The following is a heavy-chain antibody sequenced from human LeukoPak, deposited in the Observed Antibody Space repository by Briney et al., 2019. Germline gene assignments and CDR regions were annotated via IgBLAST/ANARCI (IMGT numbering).Heavy chain of an antibody. CDR2: ISGNGGDM. CDR3: VRHSGRAGGQ. Sequence: GGSLRLSCAASGFNFGGHYMSWVRQAPGKGPEWISYISGNGGDMAYADSVKGRFTISRDNAKNSLHLQMNSLRVEDTAVYHCVRHSGRAGGQWGQGTLIAVSS. V-gene: IGHV3/OR16-9*01. CDR1: GFNFGGHY. D-gene: IGHD3-10*01. J-gene: IGHJ4*02.